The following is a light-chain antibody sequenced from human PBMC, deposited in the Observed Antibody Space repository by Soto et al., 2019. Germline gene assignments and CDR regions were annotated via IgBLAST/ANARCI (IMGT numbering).Light chain of an antibody. CDR2: GAS. Sequence: EIVLTQSPGTLSLSPGERATLSCRASQSVSSNYLAWYQQRPGQAPRLLIYGASSRATGIPDRFSGSGSGTDFTLTIGRLEPEDFAVYYCPQYGSSPRTFGQGTKVEIK. V-gene: IGKV3-20*01. J-gene: IGKJ1*01. CDR1: QSVSSNY. CDR3: PQYGSSPRT.